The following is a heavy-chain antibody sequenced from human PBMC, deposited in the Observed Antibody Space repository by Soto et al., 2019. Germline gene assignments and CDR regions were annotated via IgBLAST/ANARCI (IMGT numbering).Heavy chain of an antibody. J-gene: IGHJ5*02. V-gene: IGHV4-30-4*01. Sequence: SETLSLTCTVSGGSISSGDYYWSWIRQPPGKGLEWIGYIYYSGSTYYNPSLKSRVTISVDTSKNQFSLKLSSVTAADTAVYYCARDTDIVVVPAAMGFDPWGQGTLVTVSS. CDR3: ARDTDIVVVPAAMGFDP. CDR1: GGSISSGDYY. CDR2: IYYSGST. D-gene: IGHD2-2*01.